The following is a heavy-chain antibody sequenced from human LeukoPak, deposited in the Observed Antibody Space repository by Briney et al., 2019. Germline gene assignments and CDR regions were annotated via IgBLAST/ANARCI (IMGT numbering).Heavy chain of an antibody. Sequence: SETLSFTCTVSGGSISSYYWSWIRQPPGKGLEWIGYIYYSGSTNYNPSLKSRVTISVDTSKNQFSLKLSSVTAADTAVYYCAREGFAAASDIWGQGTMVTVSS. CDR1: GGSISSYY. D-gene: IGHD2-15*01. CDR3: AREGFAAASDI. CDR2: IYYSGST. J-gene: IGHJ3*02. V-gene: IGHV4-59*01.